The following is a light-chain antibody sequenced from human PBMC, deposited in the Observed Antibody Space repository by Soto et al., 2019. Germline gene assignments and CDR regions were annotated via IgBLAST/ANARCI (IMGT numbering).Light chain of an antibody. CDR1: QTISSW. Sequence: DIQMTQSPSTLSGSVGDRVTITCRASQTISSWLAWYQQKPGKAPKLLIYKASTLKSGVPSRFSGSGSGTEFTLTISSLQPDDFATYYCQQYNNYLYTFGQGTKVDIK. V-gene: IGKV1-5*03. CDR3: QQYNNYLYT. J-gene: IGKJ2*01. CDR2: KAS.